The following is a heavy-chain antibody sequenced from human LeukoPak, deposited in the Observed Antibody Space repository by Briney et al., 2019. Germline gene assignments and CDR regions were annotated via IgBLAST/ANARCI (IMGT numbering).Heavy chain of an antibody. CDR1: GGSISSSSYY. J-gene: IGHJ4*02. CDR2: IYYSGST. Sequence: SETLSLTCTVSGGSISSSSYYWGWIRQPPGKGLEWIGSIYYSGSTYYNPSLKSRVTISVDTSKNQFSLKLSSVTAADTAVYYCARCGYSYGYAAFDYWGQGTLVTVSS. D-gene: IGHD5-18*01. CDR3: ARCGYSYGYAAFDY. V-gene: IGHV4-39*07.